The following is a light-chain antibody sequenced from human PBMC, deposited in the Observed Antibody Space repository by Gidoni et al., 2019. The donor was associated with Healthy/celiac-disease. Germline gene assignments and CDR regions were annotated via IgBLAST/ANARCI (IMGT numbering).Light chain of an antibody. Sequence: SYELTQPPSMSVSPGQTASITCTGDKLGDKYACWYQQKPGQAPVLVIYQDSKRPSGIPERFSGSNSGNTATLTISGTQAMDEADYYCQAWDSSTVVFGTGTNVTVL. CDR1: KLGDKY. J-gene: IGLJ1*01. CDR3: QAWDSSTVV. V-gene: IGLV3-1*01. CDR2: QDS.